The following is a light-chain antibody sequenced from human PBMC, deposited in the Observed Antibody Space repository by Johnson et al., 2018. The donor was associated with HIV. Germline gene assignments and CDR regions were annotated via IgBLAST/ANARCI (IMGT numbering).Light chain of an antibody. CDR2: DHN. Sequence: VLTQPPSVSAAPGQKVTISCSGSSSNIGKNYISWYQQLPGTAPKLLIYDHNKRPSGIPDRFSGPNSGTSATLGITGLLTGDEADYYCGTLDSSLSGYVFGTGTKVTVL. V-gene: IGLV1-51*01. J-gene: IGLJ1*01. CDR1: SSNIGKNY. CDR3: GTLDSSLSGYV.